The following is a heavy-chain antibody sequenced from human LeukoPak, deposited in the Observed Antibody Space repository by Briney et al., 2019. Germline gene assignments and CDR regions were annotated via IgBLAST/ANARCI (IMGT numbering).Heavy chain of an antibody. D-gene: IGHD3-16*01. J-gene: IGHJ4*02. CDR1: EFTFSSYS. CDR3: ARRGYHDYSGFDY. Sequence: KSGGSLRLSCAGSEFTFSSYSMNWVRQAPGKGLEWVSSISGWSSDIYYADSVKGRFTISRDNSKNSLYLQMKSLRAEDTALYYCARRGYHDYSGFDYWGQGTLVTVSS. V-gene: IGHV3-21*01. CDR2: ISGWSSDI.